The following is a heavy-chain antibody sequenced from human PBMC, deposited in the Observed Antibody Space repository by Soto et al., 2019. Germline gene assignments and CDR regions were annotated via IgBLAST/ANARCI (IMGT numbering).Heavy chain of an antibody. V-gene: IGHV5-10-1*01. J-gene: IGHJ3*01. D-gene: IGHD4-17*01. CDR2: IDPSDSYT. CDR3: ASPYGGNSCDAVDV. CDR1: GYRFTSYW. Sequence: PGEYLKISCKGSGYRFTSYWIRWVRQMPGKGLEWMGRIDPSDSYTNYSPSFQGHVTISADKSISTAYLQWSSLKASDTAMYYCASPYGGNSCDAVDVWGQGTMVTVSS.